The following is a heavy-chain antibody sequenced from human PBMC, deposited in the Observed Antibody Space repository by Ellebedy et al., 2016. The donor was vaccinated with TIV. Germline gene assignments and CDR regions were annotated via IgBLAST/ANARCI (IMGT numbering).Heavy chain of an antibody. CDR2: ISYDGSIK. CDR1: TLTNP. D-gene: IGHD5-24*01. CDR3: AREGVQDGYNRGGCFDL. J-gene: IGHJ2*01. V-gene: IGHV3-30*01. Sequence: GGSLRLSXTVSTLTNPIHWVRQAPGKGLDWLAVISYDGSIKYYADSVKGRFTTSRDISKNTVFLQMDSLRPEDTAVYYCAREGVQDGYNRGGCFDLWGRGSLVTVSS.